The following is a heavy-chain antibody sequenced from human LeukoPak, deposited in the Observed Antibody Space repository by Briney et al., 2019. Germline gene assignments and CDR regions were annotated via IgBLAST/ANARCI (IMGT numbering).Heavy chain of an antibody. V-gene: IGHV3-7*01. D-gene: IGHD3-3*01. CDR2: IKQDGSEK. CDR3: AREGYDFWSGYTVYGMDV. J-gene: IGHJ6*02. CDR1: GFTFSSYW. Sequence: PGGSLRLSCAASGFTFSSYWMSWVRQAPGKGLEWVANIKQDGSEKYYVDSVKGRFTISRDNAKNSLYLQMNSLRAEDTAVYYCAREGYDFWSGYTVYGMDVWGQGTTVTVSS.